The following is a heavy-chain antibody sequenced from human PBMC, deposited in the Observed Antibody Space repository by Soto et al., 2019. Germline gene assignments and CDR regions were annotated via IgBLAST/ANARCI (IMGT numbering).Heavy chain of an antibody. CDR2: IRSKAYGGTT. Sequence: PWGVLRLSCTASGFTFGDYAMSWFRQAPGKGLEWVGFIRSKAYGGTTEYAASVKGRFTISRDDSKSIAYLQMNSLKTEDTAVYYCTRDTDIVVVPAAPHNWFDPWGQGTLVTVS. J-gene: IGHJ5*02. CDR3: TRDTDIVVVPAAPHNWFDP. D-gene: IGHD2-2*01. V-gene: IGHV3-49*03. CDR1: GFTFGDYA.